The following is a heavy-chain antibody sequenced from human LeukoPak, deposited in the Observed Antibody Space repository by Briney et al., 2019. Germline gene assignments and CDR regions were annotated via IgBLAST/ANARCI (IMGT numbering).Heavy chain of an antibody. V-gene: IGHV3-23*01. CDR1: GFTFSSYA. J-gene: IGHJ4*02. CDR3: AKDHPYYDFWSGYSDY. CDR2: ISGSGGST. Sequence: EGSLRLSCAASGFTFSSYAMSWVRQAPGKGLEWVSAISGSGGSTYYADSVKGRFTISRDNPKNTLYLQMNSLRAEDTAVYYCAKDHPYYDFWSGYSDYWGQGTLVTVSS. D-gene: IGHD3-3*01.